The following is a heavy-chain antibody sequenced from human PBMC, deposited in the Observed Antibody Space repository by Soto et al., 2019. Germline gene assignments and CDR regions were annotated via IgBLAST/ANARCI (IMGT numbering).Heavy chain of an antibody. J-gene: IGHJ4*02. CDR1: GDTFAFYS. CDR2: INPILSMS. D-gene: IGHD3-10*01. Sequence: QVQLVQSGAEVKRPGSSVKVSCKASGDTFAFYSINWVRQAPGLGLEWMGRINPILSMSNYAQRFQCRVTMTADKSTSTAYMVLNSLRSEDTAMYYCATSYGSGYRAFDYWGQGALVTVSS. CDR3: ATSYGSGYRAFDY. V-gene: IGHV1-69*02.